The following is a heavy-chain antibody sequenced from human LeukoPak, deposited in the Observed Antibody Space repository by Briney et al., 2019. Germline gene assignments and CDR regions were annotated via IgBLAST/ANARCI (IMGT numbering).Heavy chain of an antibody. J-gene: IGHJ4*02. D-gene: IGHD3-10*01. CDR3: AREEFYNAWLFDY. CDR2: ISSRSTTI. Sequence: GGSLRLSCAAYGFTFSDFNMIWVRQAPGKGLEWVSYISSRSTTIHYADSVKGRFTISRDNAKNSLFLQMNSLRDEDTAVYYCAREEFYNAWLFDYWGQGTLVTVSS. V-gene: IGHV3-48*02. CDR1: GFTFSDFN.